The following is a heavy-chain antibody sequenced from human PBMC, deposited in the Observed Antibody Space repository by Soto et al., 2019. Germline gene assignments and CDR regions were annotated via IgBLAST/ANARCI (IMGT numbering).Heavy chain of an antibody. D-gene: IGHD6-13*01. Sequence: XGSLRLSCSASGLTFSSYSMNWVRQAPGKGLDWVSSISSSSSYIYYADSVKGRFTISRDNAKNSLYLQMNSLRAEDTAVYYCARDLTSRIAAAGSGYYYGMDIWGQGTTVTVSS. J-gene: IGHJ6*02. CDR2: ISSSSSYI. V-gene: IGHV3-21*01. CDR1: GLTFSSYS. CDR3: ARDLTSRIAAAGSGYYYGMDI.